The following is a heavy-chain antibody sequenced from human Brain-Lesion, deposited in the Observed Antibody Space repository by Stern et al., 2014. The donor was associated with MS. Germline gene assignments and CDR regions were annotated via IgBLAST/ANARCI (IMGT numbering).Heavy chain of an antibody. J-gene: IGHJ4*02. CDR2: SDHSGST. D-gene: IGHD6-13*01. CDR1: GGSISSSNW. V-gene: IGHV4-4*02. Sequence: QVQLQESGPGLVKPSGTLSLTCAVSGGSISSSNWWSWVRQSPGKGLEWIGESDHSGSTIYNPSLKSRVPVSVDQSKNRFSLNLRSVTAADPAVYFCARFPASRPHVFDSWGQGTLVTVSS. CDR3: ARFPASRPHVFDS.